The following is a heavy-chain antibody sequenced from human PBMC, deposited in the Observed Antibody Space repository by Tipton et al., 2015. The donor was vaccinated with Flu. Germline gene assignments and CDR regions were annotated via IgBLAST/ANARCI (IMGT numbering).Heavy chain of an antibody. Sequence: GLVKPSEKLSLNCAVSGFSITSGYYWGWIRQPPGKGLEWIGTVYHRGSTYYNPSLNSRITLSMDKSGNQFSLQLSSVTAADTAVYYCARLTYYYGSGTSDSRGQGILVTVSS. CDR1: GFSITSGYY. V-gene: IGHV4-38-2*01. J-gene: IGHJ4*02. CDR2: VYHRGST. CDR3: ARLTYYYGSGTSDS. D-gene: IGHD3-10*01.